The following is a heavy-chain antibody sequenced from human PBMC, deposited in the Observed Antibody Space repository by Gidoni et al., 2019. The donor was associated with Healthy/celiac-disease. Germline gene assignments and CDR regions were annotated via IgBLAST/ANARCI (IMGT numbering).Heavy chain of an antibody. CDR1: GFTFSSYA. V-gene: IGHV3-23*01. D-gene: IGHD1-26*01. Sequence: EVQLLESGGGLVQPGGSLRLSFAASGFTFSSYAMSWVRQAPGKGLEWVSAIRGSGGSTYYADSVKGRFTISRDNSKNTLYLQMNSLRAEDTAVYYCAKVVGSSPSGMDVWGQGTTVTVSS. CDR2: IRGSGGST. CDR3: AKVVGSSPSGMDV. J-gene: IGHJ6*02.